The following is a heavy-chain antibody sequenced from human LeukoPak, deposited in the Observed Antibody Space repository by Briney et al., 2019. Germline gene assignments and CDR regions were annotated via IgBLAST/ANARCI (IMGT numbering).Heavy chain of an antibody. Sequence: SETPSLNCTVSGGSISSYYWSWIRQPAGKGLEWIGRIYSSGSTNYNPSLKSRVTMSVDTSKNQFSLKLSSVTAADTAVYYCASRTSATSTDYWGQGTLVSVSS. D-gene: IGHD2-2*01. CDR3: ASRTSATSTDY. J-gene: IGHJ4*02. CDR1: GGSISSYY. CDR2: IYSSGST. V-gene: IGHV4-4*07.